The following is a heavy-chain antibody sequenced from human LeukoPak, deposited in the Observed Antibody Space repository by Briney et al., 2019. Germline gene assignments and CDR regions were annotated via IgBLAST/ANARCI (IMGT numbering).Heavy chain of an antibody. CDR2: INHRGST. CDR3: ARGVWGLLPPFDY. D-gene: IGHD1-26*01. J-gene: IGHJ4*02. V-gene: IGHV4-34*01. CDR1: GGSFSGYY. Sequence: PAETLSLTCALDGGSFSGYYWSWLRQPPGKGLEWIGEINHRGSTNYNPPLKSRVTISIDTSRNQFSLKLSSVTAADTAMYYCARGVWGLLPPFDYWGQGALVTVSS.